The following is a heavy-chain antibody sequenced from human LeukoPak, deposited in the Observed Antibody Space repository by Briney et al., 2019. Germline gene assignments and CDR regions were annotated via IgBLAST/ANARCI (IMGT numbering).Heavy chain of an antibody. CDR3: ARRAREYYYYYMDV. CDR2: ISYSGST. CDR1: GGSINNYF. V-gene: IGHV4-59*08. J-gene: IGHJ6*03. Sequence: SETLSLTCTVSGGSINNYFWSWFRQPPGKGLEWIGYISYSGSTNYNPSLKSRVTISVDTSKNQFSLKLNSVTAADTAVYYCARRAREYYYYYMDVWGKGTTVTVSS.